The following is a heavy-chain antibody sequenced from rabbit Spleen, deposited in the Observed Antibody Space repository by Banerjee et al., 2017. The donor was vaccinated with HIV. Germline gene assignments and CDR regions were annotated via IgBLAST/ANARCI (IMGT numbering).Heavy chain of an antibody. Sequence: QEQLTETGGGLVQPGGSLKLSCKASGFDFSNYGVSWVRQAPGKGLEWIGYIEPIFGNTYYANWVNGRFTISSHNAQNTLYLQLSSLTAADTATYFCVRGASSSGYYSLWGPGTLVTVS. CDR3: VRGASSSGYYSL. J-gene: IGHJ6*01. CDR1: GFDFSNYG. D-gene: IGHD1-1*01. CDR2: IEPIFGNT. V-gene: IGHV1S47*01.